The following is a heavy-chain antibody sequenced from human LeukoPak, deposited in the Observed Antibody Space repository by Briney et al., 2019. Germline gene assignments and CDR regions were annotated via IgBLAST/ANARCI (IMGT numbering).Heavy chain of an antibody. V-gene: IGHV3-30-3*01. Sequence: GSSLRLSCAASGFSFNSYSMHWVRQAPGKGLEWVAVISYDGNNKYYAESVKGRFTISRDNSKNTLYLQMNGLRGEDTAVYHCARVHTSGWSLPLDYWGQGILVTVSS. J-gene: IGHJ4*02. CDR2: ISYDGNNK. CDR3: ARVHTSGWSLPLDY. D-gene: IGHD6-19*01. CDR1: GFSFNSYS.